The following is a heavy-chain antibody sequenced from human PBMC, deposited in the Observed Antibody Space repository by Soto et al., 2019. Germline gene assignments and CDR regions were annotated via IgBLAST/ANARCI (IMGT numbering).Heavy chain of an antibody. Sequence: PSETLSLTCGVSGGTVASSHWWSWVRQSPSRGLEWIGNVYHTGDTNFNPSLQSRVTFSVDKSNNQCSLRLTSLTAADTAVYLCAREIVTAGGNNYFDPWGPGTLVTVSS. J-gene: IGHJ5*02. CDR3: AREIVTAGGNNYFDP. V-gene: IGHV4-4*02. CDR1: GGTVASSHW. D-gene: IGHD2-21*02. CDR2: VYHTGDT.